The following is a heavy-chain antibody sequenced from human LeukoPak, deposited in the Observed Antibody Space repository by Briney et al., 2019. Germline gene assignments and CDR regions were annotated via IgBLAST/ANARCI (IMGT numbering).Heavy chain of an antibody. Sequence: TGGSLRLSCAASGFTFSSYEMNWVRQAPGKGLEWVSYISSSGSTIYYADSVKGRFTISRDNDKNSLYLQMNSLRAEDTAVYYCARDDGWSKGYCSGGSCYSCAFDIWGQGTMVTVSS. D-gene: IGHD2-15*01. J-gene: IGHJ3*02. CDR3: ARDDGWSKGYCSGGSCYSCAFDI. CDR2: ISSSGSTI. CDR1: GFTFSSYE. V-gene: IGHV3-48*03.